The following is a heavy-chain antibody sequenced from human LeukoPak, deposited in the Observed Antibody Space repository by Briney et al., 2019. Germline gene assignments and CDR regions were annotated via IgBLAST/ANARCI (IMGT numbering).Heavy chain of an antibody. D-gene: IGHD6-19*01. V-gene: IGHV4-4*07. Sequence: SETLSLTCTVSGDSISSHYWNWIRHPAGKGLEWIGRIYTSGRTNYGPSLKSRVSMSMDTSTNGLSLKLSSVTAADTAVYYCARDTAVSGVDAFDIWGQGTMVTVSS. CDR1: GDSISSHY. CDR3: ARDTAVSGVDAFDI. CDR2: IYTSGRT. J-gene: IGHJ3*02.